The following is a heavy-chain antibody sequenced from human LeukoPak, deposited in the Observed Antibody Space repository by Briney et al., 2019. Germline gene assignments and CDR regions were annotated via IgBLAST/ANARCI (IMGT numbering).Heavy chain of an antibody. Sequence: PSETLSLTCTVSAGSISTTDYCWGWIRQPPGKGLEWIASVYYSGRTYYNPSLKSRVTISVDTSKNQFSLKLSSVTAADTAVYFCARSAYSGTYPVLDFWGKGILVTVSS. CDR2: VYYSGRT. D-gene: IGHD1-26*01. CDR3: ARSAYSGTYPVLDF. J-gene: IGHJ4*02. V-gene: IGHV4-39*01. CDR1: AGSISTTDYC.